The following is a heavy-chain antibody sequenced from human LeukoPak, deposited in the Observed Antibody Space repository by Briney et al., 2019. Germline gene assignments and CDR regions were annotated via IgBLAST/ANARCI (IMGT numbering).Heavy chain of an antibody. D-gene: IGHD3-22*01. Sequence: ASVKVSCKASGYTFTDYYILWVRQAPGQGLEWMGRINPNSGGTNYAQKFQGRVTMTRDTSISTAYMELSRLTSDDTAVYYCARPTSPSYHDAFDIWGQGTMVTVSS. CDR3: ARPTSPSYHDAFDI. V-gene: IGHV1-2*06. CDR1: GYTFTDYY. J-gene: IGHJ3*02. CDR2: INPNSGGT.